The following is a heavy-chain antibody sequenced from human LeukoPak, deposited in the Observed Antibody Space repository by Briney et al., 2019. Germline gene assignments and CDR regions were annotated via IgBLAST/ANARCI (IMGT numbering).Heavy chain of an antibody. CDR2: INPKSGGT. D-gene: IGHD6-13*01. V-gene: IGHV1-2*02. Sequence: ASVKVSCKASGYTFTGYYMHWVRRAPGEGLEWMGWINPKSGGTNYAQKFQDRVTMTRDTSISTAYMELSRLRSDDTAVYYCAREAAAAGENYFDYWGQGTLVTVSS. CDR1: GYTFTGYY. J-gene: IGHJ4*02. CDR3: AREAAAAGENYFDY.